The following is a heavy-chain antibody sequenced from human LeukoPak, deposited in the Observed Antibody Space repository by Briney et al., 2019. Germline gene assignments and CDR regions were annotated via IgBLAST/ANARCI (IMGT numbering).Heavy chain of an antibody. CDR1: GGSFSGYY. CDR2: INHSGST. CDR3: ARGQRRGIVVVPAAIRSFDH. J-gene: IGHJ4*02. D-gene: IGHD2-2*02. Sequence: PSETLSLTCAVYGGSFSGYYWSWIRQPPGKGLEWIGEINHSGSTNYNPSLKSRVTISVDTSKNQFSLKLSSVTAADTAVYYCARGQRRGIVVVPAAIRSFDHWGQGTLVTVSS. V-gene: IGHV4-34*01.